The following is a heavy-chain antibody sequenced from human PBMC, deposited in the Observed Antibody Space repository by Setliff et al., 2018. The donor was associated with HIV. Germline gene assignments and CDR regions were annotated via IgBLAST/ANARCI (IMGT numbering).Heavy chain of an antibody. J-gene: IGHJ6*03. V-gene: IGHV1-69*10. Sequence: SVKVSCKASGGTFSSYAISWVRQAPGQGLEWMGGIIPILGIANYAQKFQGRVTITADKSTSTACMELSSLRSEDTAVYYCARGRVLRGYYYYYMDVWGKGTTVTVSS. CDR3: ARGRVLRGYYYYYMDV. D-gene: IGHD3-3*01. CDR2: IIPILGIA. CDR1: GGTFSSYA.